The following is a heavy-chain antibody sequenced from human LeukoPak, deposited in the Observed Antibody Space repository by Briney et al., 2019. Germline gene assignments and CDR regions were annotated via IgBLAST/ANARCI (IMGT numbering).Heavy chain of an antibody. J-gene: IGHJ4*02. V-gene: IGHV3-48*01. CDR1: GFTFSSYS. Sequence: GGSLRLSCAASGFTFSSYSMNWVRQAPGKGLELVSYISSSSSTIYYADSVKGRFTISRDNAKNSLYLQMNSLRAEDTAVYYWARHPDYCSSSSCYLFDYWGQGTLVTVSS. D-gene: IGHD2-2*01. CDR3: ARHPDYCSSSSCYLFDY. CDR2: ISSSSSTI.